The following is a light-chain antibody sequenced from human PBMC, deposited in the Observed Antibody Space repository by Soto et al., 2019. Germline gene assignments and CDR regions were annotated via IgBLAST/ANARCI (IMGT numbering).Light chain of an antibody. V-gene: IGKV1-5*01. Sequence: DIQMTQSPSTLSASVGDRVTITCRASQSISRSLAWYQQKPGKAPNLLIYDASSLESGVPSRFSGSGFGTEFTLTISSLRPDDFATYYCQQYNSYLLTFGPGTKVDIK. CDR1: QSISRS. CDR3: QQYNSYLLT. J-gene: IGKJ3*01. CDR2: DAS.